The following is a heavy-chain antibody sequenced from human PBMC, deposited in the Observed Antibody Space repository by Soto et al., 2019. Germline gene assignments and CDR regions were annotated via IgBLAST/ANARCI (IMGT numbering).Heavy chain of an antibody. CDR3: ALYCSSTSCHPYFDY. CDR2: IYYSGST. V-gene: IGHV4-31*03. CDR1: GGSISSGGYY. D-gene: IGHD2-2*01. Sequence: SETLSLTCTVSGGSISSGGYYWSWIRQHPGKGLEWIGYIYYSGSTYYNPSLKSRVTISVDTSKNQFSLKLSSVTAADTAVYYCALYCSSTSCHPYFDYWGQGTLVTVSS. J-gene: IGHJ4*02.